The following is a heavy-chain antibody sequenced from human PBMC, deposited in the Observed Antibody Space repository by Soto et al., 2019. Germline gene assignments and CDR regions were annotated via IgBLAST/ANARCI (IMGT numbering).Heavy chain of an antibody. CDR1: GFTFSDYA. CDR2: ISFNGINT. J-gene: IGHJ4*02. Sequence: QVQLVESGGGVVQPGRSLRLSCAGSGFTFSDYAMHWVRQSPGRGPEWLALISFNGINTYYADSVKGRFTISRDNSKNTLFLQMNTLRAEDTAGYYCARDVSGFEYFDFWGQGTLVTVYS. D-gene: IGHD3-9*01. CDR3: ARDVSGFEYFDF. V-gene: IGHV3-30-3*01.